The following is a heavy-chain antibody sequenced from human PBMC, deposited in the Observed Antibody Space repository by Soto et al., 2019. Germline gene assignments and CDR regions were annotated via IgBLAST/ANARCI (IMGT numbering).Heavy chain of an antibody. D-gene: IGHD6-13*01. J-gene: IGHJ6*02. CDR1: GFTFDDYT. Sequence: EVQLVESGGVVVQPGGSLRLSCAASGFTFDDYTMHWVRQAPGKGLEWVSLISWDGGSTYYADSVKGRFTISRDNSKNSLYMQMNSLRTEDTALYYCAKAHLRSSLGYYYYGMDVWGQGTTVTVSS. V-gene: IGHV3-43*01. CDR3: AKAHLRSSLGYYYYGMDV. CDR2: ISWDGGST.